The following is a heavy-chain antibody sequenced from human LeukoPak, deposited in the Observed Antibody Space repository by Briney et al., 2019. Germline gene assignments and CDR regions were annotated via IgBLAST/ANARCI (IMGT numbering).Heavy chain of an antibody. V-gene: IGHV4-34*01. J-gene: IGHJ5*02. CDR1: GGSFSGYY. D-gene: IGHD6-6*01. CDR2: INHSGST. CDR3: ARDEEGYSSSSTGWFDP. Sequence: SETLSLTCAVYGGSFSGYYWSWIRQPPGKGLEWIGEINHSGSTNYNPSLKSRVTISVDTSKNQFSLKLSSVTAADTAVYYCARDEEGYSSSSTGWFDPWGQGTLVTVSS.